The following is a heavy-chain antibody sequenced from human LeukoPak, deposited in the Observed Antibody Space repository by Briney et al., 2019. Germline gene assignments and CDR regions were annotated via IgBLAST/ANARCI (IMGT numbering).Heavy chain of an antibody. D-gene: IGHD3-9*01. CDR2: IYYSGST. J-gene: IGHJ5*02. CDR1: GGSISSYY. V-gene: IGHV4-59*01. CDR3: ARGPGGYFDPFDP. Sequence: PSETLSLTCTVSGGSISSYYWSWLRQPPGKGLEWLGYIYYSGSTNYNPSLKSRVTISVDTSKNQFSLKLSSVTAADTAVYYCARGPGGYFDPFDPWGQGTLVTVSS.